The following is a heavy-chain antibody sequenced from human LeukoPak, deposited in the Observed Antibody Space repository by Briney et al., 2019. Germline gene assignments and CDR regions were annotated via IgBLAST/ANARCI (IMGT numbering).Heavy chain of an antibody. CDR2: INHSGST. V-gene: IGHV4-34*01. Sequence: TETLSLTCAVYGGSFSGYYWSWIRQPPGMGLEWIGEINHSGSTNYNPSLKSRVTISVDTSKNQFSLKLSSVTAADTAVYYCARGRYFDGMDVWGQGTTVTVSS. J-gene: IGHJ6*02. CDR3: ARGRYFDGMDV. CDR1: GGSFSGYY. D-gene: IGHD3-9*01.